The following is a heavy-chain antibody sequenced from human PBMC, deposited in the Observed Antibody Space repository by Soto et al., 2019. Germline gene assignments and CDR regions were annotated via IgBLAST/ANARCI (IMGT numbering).Heavy chain of an antibody. V-gene: IGHV3-15*07. CDR3: TTDLGSSWTQGY. D-gene: IGHD6-13*01. J-gene: IGHJ4*02. CDR2: IKSKTDGGTT. Sequence: PGGSLRLSCAASGVTFSNAWMNWVRQAPGKGLEWVGRIKSKTDGGTTDYAAPVKGRFTISRDDSRNTLYLQMNSLKTEDTAVYYCTTDLGSSWTQGYWGQGTLVTVSS. CDR1: GVTFSNAW.